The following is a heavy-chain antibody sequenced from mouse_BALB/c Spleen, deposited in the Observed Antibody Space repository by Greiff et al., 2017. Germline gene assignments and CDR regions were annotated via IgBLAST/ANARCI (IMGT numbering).Heavy chain of an antibody. CDR3: YGSSYYFDY. J-gene: IGHJ2*01. CDR2: INPSTGYT. V-gene: IGHV1-7*01. CDR1: GYTFTSYW. D-gene: IGHD1-1*01. Sequence: LVESGAELAKPGASVKMSCKASGYTFTSYWMHWVKQRPGQGLEWIGYINPSTGYTEYNQKFKDKATLTADKSSSTAYMQLSSLTSEDSAVYYCYGSSYYFDYWGQGTTLTVSS.